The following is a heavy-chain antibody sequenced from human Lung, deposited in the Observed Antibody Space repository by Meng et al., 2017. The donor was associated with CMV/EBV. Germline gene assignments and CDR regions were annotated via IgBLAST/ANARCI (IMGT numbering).Heavy chain of an antibody. J-gene: IGHJ4*02. CDR1: GYTFINYA. D-gene: IGHD1-1*01. Sequence: QLMLVQSCSELNKPGASVTVCCKASGYTFINYAMNWVRQAPGQGLEWMGWINTNTGNPTYAQGFTRRFVFSLDTSFSTTYLQISSLKAEDTAVYFCARWNGRDRNFDYWGQGTLVTVSS. CDR2: INTNTGNP. V-gene: IGHV7-4-1*02. CDR3: ARWNGRDRNFDY.